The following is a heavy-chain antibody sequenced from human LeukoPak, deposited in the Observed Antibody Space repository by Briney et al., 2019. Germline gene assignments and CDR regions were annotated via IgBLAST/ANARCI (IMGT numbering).Heavy chain of an antibody. V-gene: IGHV3-23*01. J-gene: IGHJ6*03. CDR1: GFPFSDFA. CDR3: AKFEGALLGNYYMDV. Sequence: PGGPLSLSCAGSGFPFSDFAMSWVRQAPGKGLEWVSTISGGGDNTYFADSVKGRFTISRDNSKNTLFLQMVGLRAEDTAVYYCAKFEGALLGNYYMDVWGKGTTVTVSS. CDR2: ISGGGDNT.